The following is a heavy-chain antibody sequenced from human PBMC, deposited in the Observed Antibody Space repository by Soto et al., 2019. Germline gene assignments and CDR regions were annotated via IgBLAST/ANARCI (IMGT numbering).Heavy chain of an antibody. CDR2: VSHDGRNT. Sequence: VQLVESGGGVVQPGRSLRLSCAASGFTFSDYAMHWVRQAPGKGLEWVAAVSHDGRNTHYADSVKGRFTISRDSSKNTVSLEMTSLSAEATAVYSCAKGGRQWLVTSDFNYWGQGALVTVSS. J-gene: IGHJ4*02. D-gene: IGHD6-19*01. V-gene: IGHV3-30*18. CDR3: AKGGRQWLVTSDFNY. CDR1: GFTFSDYA.